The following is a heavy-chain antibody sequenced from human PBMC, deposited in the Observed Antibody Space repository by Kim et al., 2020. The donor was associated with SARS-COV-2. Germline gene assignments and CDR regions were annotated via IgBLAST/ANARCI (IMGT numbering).Heavy chain of an antibody. CDR1: GGSISSYY. Sequence: SETLSLTCTVSGGSISSYYWSWIRQPPGKGLEWIGYIYYSGSTNYNPSLKSRVTISVDTSKNQFSLKLSSVTAADTAVYYCARDSTRGGYCSGGSCYGTREYYYYGMDVWGQGTTVTVSS. CDR3: ARDSTRGGYCSGGSCYGTREYYYYGMDV. CDR2: IYYSGST. J-gene: IGHJ6*02. V-gene: IGHV4-59*13. D-gene: IGHD2-15*01.